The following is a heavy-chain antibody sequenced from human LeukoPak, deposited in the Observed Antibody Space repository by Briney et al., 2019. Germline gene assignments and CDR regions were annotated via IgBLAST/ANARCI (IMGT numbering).Heavy chain of an antibody. Sequence: GGSLRLSCAAFGFTFSSYGMHWVRQAPGKGLEWVAFIRYDGSNKYYADSVKGRFTISRDNSKNTLYLQMNSLRAEDTAVYYCAREAVAVAGYYFDYWGQGTLVTVSS. CDR1: GFTFSSYG. CDR3: AREAVAVAGYYFDY. J-gene: IGHJ4*02. D-gene: IGHD6-19*01. CDR2: IRYDGSNK. V-gene: IGHV3-30*02.